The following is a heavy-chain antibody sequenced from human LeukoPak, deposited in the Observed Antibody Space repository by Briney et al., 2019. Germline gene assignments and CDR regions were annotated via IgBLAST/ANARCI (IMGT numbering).Heavy chain of an antibody. D-gene: IGHD6-13*01. CDR2: IYPGDSDT. Sequence: GESLKISCKGFGYSFTSYWIGWVRQMPGNGLEWMGIIYPGDSDTRYSPSFQGQVTISADKSISTAYLQWSSLKASDTAMYYCALRVFEQQLDLEDYWGQGTLVTVSS. V-gene: IGHV5-51*01. J-gene: IGHJ4*02. CDR1: GYSFTSYW. CDR3: ALRVFEQQLDLEDY.